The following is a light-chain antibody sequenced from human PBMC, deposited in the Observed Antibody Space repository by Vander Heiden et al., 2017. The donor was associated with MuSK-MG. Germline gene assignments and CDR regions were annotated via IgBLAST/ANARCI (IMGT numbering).Light chain of an antibody. J-gene: IGLJ6*01. V-gene: IGLV2-14*03. CDR3: SSYSVSGALL. CDR1: SLDIGKFGY. Sequence: QSGLTHSASVSGSPGQSITLFFPGPSLDIGKFGYVSWYQHHPGKALKLLIYHKNYRPSGVSDRFSGSKSANTASLTISGLRAEDEATYYCSSYSVSGALLFGGGTKVAV. CDR2: HKN.